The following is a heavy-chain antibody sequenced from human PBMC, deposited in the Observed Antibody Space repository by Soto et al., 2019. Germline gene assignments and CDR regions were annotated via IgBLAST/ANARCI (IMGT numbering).Heavy chain of an antibody. J-gene: IGHJ5*02. CDR2: ISYSGST. CDR3: ARLSSWRSHLSS. D-gene: IGHD6-13*01. CDR1: GGSISSGSYY. Sequence: PSETLSLTCIVSGGSISSGSYYWSWIRQHPGKGLEWIGYISYSGSTDYNPSLKSRVSISIDTSKNHFSLKLSSVTAADTAVYYCARLSSWRSHLSSWGQGTLVTVSS. V-gene: IGHV4-31*03.